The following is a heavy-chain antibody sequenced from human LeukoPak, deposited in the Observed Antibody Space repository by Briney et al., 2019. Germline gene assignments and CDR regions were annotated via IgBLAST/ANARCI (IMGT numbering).Heavy chain of an antibody. CDR2: IYTSGST. J-gene: IGHJ3*02. D-gene: IGHD3-22*01. CDR3: ARVPIVVITSTRAFDI. V-gene: IGHV4-61*02. Sequence: SETLSLTCTVSGGSISSGSYYWSWIRQPAGKGLEWIGRIYTSGSTNYNPSLKSRVTISVDTSKNQFSLKLSSVTAADTAVYYRARVPIVVITSTRAFDIWGQGTMVTVSS. CDR1: GGSISSGSYY.